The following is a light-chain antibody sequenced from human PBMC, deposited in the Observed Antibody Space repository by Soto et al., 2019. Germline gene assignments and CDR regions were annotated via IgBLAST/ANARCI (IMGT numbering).Light chain of an antibody. Sequence: QAVVTQEPSLTVSPGGTVTLTRGSSTGAVTSGHYPYWFQQKPGQAPRTLIYDTSSKHSWTPARFSGSLLGGKAALTLSGAQPEDEADYYCLLSYSGTLVVFGGGTKLTVL. CDR3: LLSYSGTLVV. CDR1: TGAVTSGHY. J-gene: IGLJ2*01. V-gene: IGLV7-46*01. CDR2: DTS.